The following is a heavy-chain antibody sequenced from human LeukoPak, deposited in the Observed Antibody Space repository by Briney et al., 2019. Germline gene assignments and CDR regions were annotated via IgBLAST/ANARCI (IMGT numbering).Heavy chain of an antibody. J-gene: IGHJ3*02. CDR3: AREIPARSAFDI. V-gene: IGHV1-18*01. D-gene: IGHD2-2*02. CDR1: GYTFTSYG. Sequence: ASVKVSCKASGYTFTSYGISWVRQAPGQGLEWMGWISAYNGNTNYAQKLQGRVPMTTDTSTSTAYMELRSLRSDDTAVYYCAREIPARSAFDIWGQGTMVTVSS. CDR2: ISAYNGNT.